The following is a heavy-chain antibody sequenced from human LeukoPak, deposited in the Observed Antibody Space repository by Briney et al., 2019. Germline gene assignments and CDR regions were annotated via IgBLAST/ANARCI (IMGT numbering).Heavy chain of an antibody. Sequence: GGSLRLSCAASGFTFSRYGMHWVRQAPGKGLEWVAVIWYDGSNKYYADPVKRRSTISSATYNHILYIQMNIPRAEATAVYYCARNIVGATNDAFDIWGQGTMVTVSS. CDR1: GFTFSRYG. CDR2: IWYDGSNK. J-gene: IGHJ3*02. D-gene: IGHD1-26*01. V-gene: IGHV3-33*08. CDR3: ARNIVGATNDAFDI.